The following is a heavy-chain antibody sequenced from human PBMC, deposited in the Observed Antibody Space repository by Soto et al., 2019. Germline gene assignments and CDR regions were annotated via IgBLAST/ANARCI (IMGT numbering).Heavy chain of an antibody. Sequence: QVQLQESGPGLVRPSETLSLTCNVSGGSISGHYWTWIRQPAGKELEWIGRIYSTGTTDYNPSLESRVTMSVDTSKNRLSLNLSSVTAADTAVYYCAREKGYYYSGMDVWGQGTTVAVSS. V-gene: IGHV4-4*07. D-gene: IGHD3-16*01. CDR2: IYSTGTT. CDR3: AREKGYYYSGMDV. J-gene: IGHJ6*02. CDR1: GGSISGHY.